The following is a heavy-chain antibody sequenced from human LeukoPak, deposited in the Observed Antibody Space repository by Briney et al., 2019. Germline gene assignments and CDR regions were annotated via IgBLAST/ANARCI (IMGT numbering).Heavy chain of an antibody. V-gene: IGHV4-4*07. D-gene: IGHD3-3*01. CDR3: ARLGVGYYTPIDY. CDR2: IYTSGST. CDR1: GGSISSYY. Sequence: SETLSLTCTVPGGSISSYYWSWIRQPAGPGQGSVGRIYTSGSTNYNPSLKSRVTMSVDTSKNQFSLKLSSVTAADTAVYYCARLGVGYYTPIDYWGQGTLVTVFS. J-gene: IGHJ4*02.